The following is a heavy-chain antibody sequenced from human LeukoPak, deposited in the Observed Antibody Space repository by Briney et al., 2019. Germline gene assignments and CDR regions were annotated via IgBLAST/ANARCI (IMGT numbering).Heavy chain of an antibody. J-gene: IGHJ4*02. CDR3: AKVPRNSGWYYFDY. D-gene: IGHD6-19*01. CDR1: GFTVSSNY. V-gene: IGHV3-53*01. Sequence: GGSLRLSCAASGFTVSSNYMSWVRQAPGKGLEWVSVIYSGGSTYYADSVKGRFTISRDNSKSTLYLQMNSLRAEDTAVYYCAKVPRNSGWYYFDYWGQGTLVTVSS. CDR2: IYSGGST.